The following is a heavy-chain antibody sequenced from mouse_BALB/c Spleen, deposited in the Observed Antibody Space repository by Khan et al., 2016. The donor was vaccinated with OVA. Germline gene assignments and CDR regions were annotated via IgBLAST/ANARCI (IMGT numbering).Heavy chain of an antibody. V-gene: IGHV3-2*02. Sequence: VQLKQSGPGLVKPSQSVSLTCTVTGYSITSDYVRKWNRQFPGNKLEWMGTISYSGSPSYIPSFKSRISITRDTSKNQSFLQLNSVTTEDTATYYGGRWFVYWGQGTLVTVSA. CDR1: GYSITSDYV. CDR2: ISYSGSP. J-gene: IGHJ3*01. CDR3: GRWFVY.